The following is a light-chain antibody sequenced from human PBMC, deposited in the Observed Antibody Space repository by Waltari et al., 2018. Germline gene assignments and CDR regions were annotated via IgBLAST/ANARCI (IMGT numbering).Light chain of an antibody. V-gene: IGLV2-14*03. CDR1: RSDVGDYNY. J-gene: IGLJ3*02. CDR2: DVS. Sequence: QSALTQPASVSGSPGQSITISCSGSRSDVGDYNYVSWYQQHPGKAPKLLIYDVSKRHSGASKRFSGSKAGNTASLTRAGLQAEDEADYYCSSFTSKRTVVFGGGTKVTVL. CDR3: SSFTSKRTVV.